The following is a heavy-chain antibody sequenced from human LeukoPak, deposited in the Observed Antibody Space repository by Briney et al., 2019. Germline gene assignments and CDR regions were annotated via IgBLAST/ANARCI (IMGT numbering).Heavy chain of an antibody. J-gene: IGHJ4*02. CDR3: ARAGPLYSGAYLGY. CDR1: GYTFTGYY. CDR2: INPNSGDA. Sequence: ASVKVSCKASGYTFTGYYVHWVRQAPGQGLEWMGWINPNSGDANYAQKFQGRVTMTRDTSISTAYMELSRLRSDDTAVYYCARAGPLYSGAYLGYRGQGTLVTVSS. V-gene: IGHV1-2*02. D-gene: IGHD1-26*01.